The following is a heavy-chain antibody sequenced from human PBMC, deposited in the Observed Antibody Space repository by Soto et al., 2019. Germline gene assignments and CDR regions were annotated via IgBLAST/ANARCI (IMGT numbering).Heavy chain of an antibody. D-gene: IGHD6-6*01. J-gene: IGHJ6*03. CDR1: GYTFTNYG. Sequence: ASVKVSCKASGYTFTNYGITWVRQAPGQGLEWLGWIGAYNGNTHYTERLQRRVTMTTDTSTSTAYMELRGLSSDDSAVYYCARVRQRVAYFYYYMDDWGKGTTVTVSS. V-gene: IGHV1-18*01. CDR3: ARVRQRVAYFYYYMDD. CDR2: IGAYNGNT.